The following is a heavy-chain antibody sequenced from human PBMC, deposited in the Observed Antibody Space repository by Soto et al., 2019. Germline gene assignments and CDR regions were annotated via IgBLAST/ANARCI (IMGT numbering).Heavy chain of an antibody. J-gene: IGHJ5*02. CDR1: GFSFSTYA. Sequence: EVQLLESGGGLVQPGGSPRLACVTSGFSFSTYAMAWVRQAPGKGLEWVSTFNGNGGGTYYADSVKGRFTISRDNSKNTLYLQMDSLRAEDTATYYCAKDNSLHWFDPWGQGTLVTVSS. CDR3: AKDNSLHWFDP. D-gene: IGHD2-15*01. CDR2: FNGNGGGT. V-gene: IGHV3-23*01.